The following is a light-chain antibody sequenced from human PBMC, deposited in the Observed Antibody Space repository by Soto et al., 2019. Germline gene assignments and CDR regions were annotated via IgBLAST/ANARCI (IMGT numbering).Light chain of an antibody. Sequence: THSPSTLSLYIIDKGTITFRASQSISRWLAWYQQKPGKAPKLLIYETSSLEDGVPSRFTGSGSGTEFSLTITSLQPEDFASYYCQQYKNYWKFCHGTKVDI. J-gene: IGKJ1*01. CDR3: QQYKNYWK. V-gene: IGKV1-5*03. CDR2: ETS. CDR1: QSISRW.